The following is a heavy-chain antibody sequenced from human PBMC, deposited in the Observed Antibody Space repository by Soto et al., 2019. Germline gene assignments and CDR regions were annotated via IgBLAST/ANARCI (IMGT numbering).Heavy chain of an antibody. CDR2: ISYDGSNK. V-gene: IGHV3-30-3*01. CDR3: ARGGDFWSGSPPYYYYGMDV. CDR1: GVTFSSYA. Sequence: QVQLVESGGGVVQPGRSLRLSCAASGVTFSSYAMHWVRQAPGKGQEWVAVISYDGSNKYYADSVKGRFTISRDNSKNTLYLQMNSLRAEDTAVYYCARGGDFWSGSPPYYYYGMDVLGQGTTVTVSS. D-gene: IGHD3-3*01. J-gene: IGHJ6*02.